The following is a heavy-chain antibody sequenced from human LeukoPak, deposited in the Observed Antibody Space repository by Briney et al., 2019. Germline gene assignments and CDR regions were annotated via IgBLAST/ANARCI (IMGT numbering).Heavy chain of an antibody. CDR2: IYSGGKT. J-gene: IGHJ4*02. D-gene: IGHD2-15*01. CDR3: ARDLVVAGTYGFGN. Sequence: PGGSLRLSCAASGFSVGSDYMSWVRQAPGKGLEWVSSIYSGGKTLYADSVKDRFTISRDNSENTLHLQMTSLRVEDAAMYYCARDLVVAGTYGFGNWGQGTLVTVSS. V-gene: IGHV3-66*01. CDR1: GFSVGSDY.